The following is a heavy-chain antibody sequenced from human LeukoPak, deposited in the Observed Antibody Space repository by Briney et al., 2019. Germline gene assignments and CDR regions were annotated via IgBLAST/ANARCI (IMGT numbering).Heavy chain of an antibody. D-gene: IGHD5-18*01. CDR2: IYHSGST. J-gene: IGHJ6*03. CDR3: ARHGGIQLWLRYYYYMDV. Sequence: PSETLSLTCTVSGYSISSGYYWGWIRQPPGKGLEWIGSIYHSGSTYYNPSLKSRVTISVDTSKNQFPLKLSSVTAADTAVYYCARHGGIQLWLRYYYYMDVWGKGTTVTISS. CDR1: GYSISSGYY. V-gene: IGHV4-38-2*02.